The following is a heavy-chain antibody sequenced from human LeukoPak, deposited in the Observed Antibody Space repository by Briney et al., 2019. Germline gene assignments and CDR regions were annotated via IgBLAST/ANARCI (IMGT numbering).Heavy chain of an antibody. Sequence: PGGSLRLSCAASGFTFSDYYMSWVRQAPGKGLEWVSAISGSGGSTYYADSVKGRFTISRDNSKNTLYLQMNSLRAEDTAVYYCAKDSDYYDSSGYYSYWFDPWGQGTLVTVSS. CDR1: GFTFSDYY. V-gene: IGHV3-23*01. CDR2: ISGSGGST. J-gene: IGHJ5*02. CDR3: AKDSDYYDSSGYYSYWFDP. D-gene: IGHD3-22*01.